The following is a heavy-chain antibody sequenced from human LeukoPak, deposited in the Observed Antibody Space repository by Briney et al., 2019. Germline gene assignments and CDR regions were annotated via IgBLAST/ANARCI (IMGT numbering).Heavy chain of an antibody. CDR3: AKDPSYPPTRDNDAFDI. Sequence: GGSLRRSCAAAGFTFSSYAMSWVRQAPGKGLEWVSAISGSGGSTYYADSVKVRFTISRDNSKNTLYLQMNSLRAEDTAVYYCAKDPSYPPTRDNDAFDIWGQGTMVTVSS. CDR1: GFTFSSYA. V-gene: IGHV3-23*01. CDR2: ISGSGGST. J-gene: IGHJ3*02. D-gene: IGHD2-15*01.